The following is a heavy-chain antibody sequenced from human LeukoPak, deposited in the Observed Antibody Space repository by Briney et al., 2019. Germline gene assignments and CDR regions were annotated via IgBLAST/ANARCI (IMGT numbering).Heavy chain of an antibody. V-gene: IGHV3-23*01. Sequence: GGSLRLSCAASGCTISTYGMSWGRQAPGKGLEWVSSISGGTTYYADSVKGRFTISRDNSKNTVSLQMNSLRAEDTAVYYCAKSVYHSGNYWGQGTLVTVSS. CDR1: GCTISTYG. J-gene: IGHJ4*02. CDR3: AKSVYHSGNY. CDR2: ISGGTT. D-gene: IGHD3-10*01.